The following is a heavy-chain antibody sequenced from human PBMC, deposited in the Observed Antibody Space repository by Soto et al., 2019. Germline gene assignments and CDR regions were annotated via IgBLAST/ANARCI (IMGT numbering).Heavy chain of an antibody. CDR3: AAQRRDYGDYPFDC. CDR1: GGSISSGDYY. V-gene: IGHV4-30-4*01. J-gene: IGHJ4*02. CDR2: IYYSGST. Sequence: PSETLSLTSTVSGGSISSGDYYWSWIRQPPGKGLEWIGYIYYSGSTYYNPSLKSRVTISVDTSKNQFSLKLSSVTAADTAVYYCAAQRRDYGDYPFDCWGQGTLVTVSS. D-gene: IGHD4-17*01.